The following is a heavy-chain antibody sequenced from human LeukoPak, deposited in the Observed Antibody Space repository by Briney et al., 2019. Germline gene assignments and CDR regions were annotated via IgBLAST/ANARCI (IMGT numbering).Heavy chain of an antibody. CDR3: ARGGYSYGYEDPSPDWYFDY. CDR2: INPNTGVT. Sequence: ASVKVSCKASGYTFTGYYMHWVRQAPGQGLTWMGWINPNTGVTNYAQKFQGRVTMTRATSISTAYMELSRLRSGDTAVYYCARGGYSYGYEDPSPDWYFDYWGQGTLVTVSS. D-gene: IGHD5-18*01. CDR1: GYTFTGYY. J-gene: IGHJ4*02. V-gene: IGHV1-2*02.